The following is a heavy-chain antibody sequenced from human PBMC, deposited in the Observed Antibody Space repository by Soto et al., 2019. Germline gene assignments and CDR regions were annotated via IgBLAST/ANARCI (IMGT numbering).Heavy chain of an antibody. CDR2: ISGGSTTI. Sequence: EVQLVESGGGLVQPGGSLRLSCAASGFTFSSYSMNWVRQAPGKGLEWLSYISGGSTTIYYADSVKGRFTISRDNAKNSLDLQMKSLRAEDTAVYYCARESHTSSSWFDPWGQGTLVTVSS. V-gene: IGHV3-48*01. CDR1: GFTFSSYS. CDR3: ARESHTSSSWFDP. D-gene: IGHD6-6*01. J-gene: IGHJ5*02.